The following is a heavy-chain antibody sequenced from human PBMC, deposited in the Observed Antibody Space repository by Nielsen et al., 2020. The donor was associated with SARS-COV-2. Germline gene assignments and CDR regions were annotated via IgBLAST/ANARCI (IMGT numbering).Heavy chain of an antibody. D-gene: IGHD3-10*01. CDR1: GYSFINYW. Sequence: GEYLKISCETSGYSFINYWVGWVRQMPGKGLEWMGIVYPGDSDTRYSPSFQGQVTISADRAFNSVYLQWRSLKASDSAMYYCVRRGCITSSCPSSFDFWGQGTLVTVSS. CDR2: VYPGDSDT. CDR3: VRRGCITSSCPSSFDF. J-gene: IGHJ4*02. V-gene: IGHV5-51*01.